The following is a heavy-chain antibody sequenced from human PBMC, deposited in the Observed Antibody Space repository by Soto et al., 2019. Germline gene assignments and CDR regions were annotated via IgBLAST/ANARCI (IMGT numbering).Heavy chain of an antibody. J-gene: IGHJ4*02. CDR2: INAGNGNT. Sequence: ASVKVSWKASGYTFTSYAMHWVRQAPGQRLEWMGWINAGNGNTKYSQKFQGRVTITRDTSASTAYMGLSSLRSEDTAVYYCARYSHYYDSSGYPAPNFDYWGQGTLVTVSS. CDR3: ARYSHYYDSSGYPAPNFDY. D-gene: IGHD3-22*01. V-gene: IGHV1-3*01. CDR1: GYTFTSYA.